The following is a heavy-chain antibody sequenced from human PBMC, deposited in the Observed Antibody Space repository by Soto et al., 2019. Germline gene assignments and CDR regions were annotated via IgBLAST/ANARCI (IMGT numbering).Heavy chain of an antibody. CDR1: GFTFSNYV. Sequence: RRLSCAASGFTFSNYVMHWVRQAPGKGLEWMALTWSDGSNKYYADSVKGRFTISRDNTKNTLLLEMNGLRAEDTAVYYCARDLGYNSGHPFDSWGQGTLVTVSS. D-gene: IGHD5-18*01. V-gene: IGHV3-33*01. J-gene: IGHJ4*02. CDR3: ARDLGYNSGHPFDS. CDR2: TWSDGSNK.